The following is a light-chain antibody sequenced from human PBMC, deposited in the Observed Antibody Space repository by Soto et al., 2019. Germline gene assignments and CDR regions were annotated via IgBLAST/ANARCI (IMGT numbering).Light chain of an antibody. V-gene: IGKV3-15*01. Sequence: EIVMTQSPATLSVSPGERATLSCRASQSVSSNLAWYQQKPGQAPRLPIYDVSTRATGIPARFSGSGSGTEFTLTISGLQSEDFAVYYCQQYNNWPGTFGQGTEVDIK. CDR1: QSVSSN. CDR2: DVS. CDR3: QQYNNWPGT. J-gene: IGKJ1*01.